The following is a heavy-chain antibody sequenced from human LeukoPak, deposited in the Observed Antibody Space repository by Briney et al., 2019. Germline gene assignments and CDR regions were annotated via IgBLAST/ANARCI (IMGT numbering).Heavy chain of an antibody. CDR2: IYTSGST. Sequence: SETLSLTCTVSGCSISRYYWSWIRQPAGKGLEWIWRIYTSGSTNYNPPLKRRFTMSIDTSRNQFSLTLNSVTAADTAVYYCARARTIFGVVIPEDDAFDIWGQGTMVTVSS. J-gene: IGHJ3*02. CDR1: GCSISRYY. CDR3: ARARTIFGVVIPEDDAFDI. V-gene: IGHV4-4*07. D-gene: IGHD3-3*01.